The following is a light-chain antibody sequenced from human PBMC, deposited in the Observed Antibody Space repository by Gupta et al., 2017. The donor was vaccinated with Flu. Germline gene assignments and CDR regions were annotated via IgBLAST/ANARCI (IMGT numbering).Light chain of an antibody. J-gene: IGKJ5*01. CDR3: QQYYTIPPT. CDR2: GAS. CDR1: KSRCITSTNLNY. V-gene: IGKV4-1*01. Sequence: RANIDDKVSKSRCITSTNLNYFAWYQHKPGKAPKLLIYGASTRQSGVPARFSGSGSVTNFTLTINSLQAEDVAIYYCQQYYTIPPTFGQGTRLEIK.